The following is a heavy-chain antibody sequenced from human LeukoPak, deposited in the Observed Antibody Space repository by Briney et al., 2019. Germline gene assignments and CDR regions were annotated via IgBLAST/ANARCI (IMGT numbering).Heavy chain of an antibody. J-gene: IGHJ4*02. CDR1: GGSFSGYY. CDR2: IYYSGST. Sequence: SETLSLTCAVYGGSFSGYYWSWIRQPPGKGLEWIGYIYYSGSTYYNPSLKSRVTISVDTSKNQFSLKLSSVTAADTAVYYCARVLRLGELSPSLDYWGQGTLVTVSS. V-gene: IGHV4-30-4*08. CDR3: ARVLRLGELSPSLDY. D-gene: IGHD3-16*02.